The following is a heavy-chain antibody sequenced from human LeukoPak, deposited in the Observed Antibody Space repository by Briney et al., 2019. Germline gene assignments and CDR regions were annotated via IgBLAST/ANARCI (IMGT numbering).Heavy chain of an antibody. CDR2: ISAYNGNT. J-gene: IGHJ4*02. CDR1: GYTLTSYG. Sequence: GASVKVSCKASGYTLTSYGLSWVRQAPGQGLEWMGWISAYNGNTNYAQKLQGRVTMTTVTSTSTAYMELRSLRSDDTAVYYCARERAAADDRYYFDYWGQGTLVTVSS. V-gene: IGHV1-18*01. D-gene: IGHD6-13*01. CDR3: ARERAAADDRYYFDY.